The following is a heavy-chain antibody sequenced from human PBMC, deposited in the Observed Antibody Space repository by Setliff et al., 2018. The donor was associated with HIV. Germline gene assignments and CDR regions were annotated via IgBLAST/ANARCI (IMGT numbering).Heavy chain of an antibody. J-gene: IGHJ3*02. CDR2: ISSSRSYI. CDR3: ARCFLGWGDRWSVDAFDI. D-gene: IGHD3-16*01. CDR1: GFTFSSYS. Sequence: RGSLRLSCAASGFTFSSYSMNWVRQAPGKGLEWVSSISSSRSYIYYADSVKGRFTISRDNAKNSLYLQMNSLRADDTAVYYCARCFLGWGDRWSVDAFDIWGQGTMVTVSS. V-gene: IGHV3-21*01.